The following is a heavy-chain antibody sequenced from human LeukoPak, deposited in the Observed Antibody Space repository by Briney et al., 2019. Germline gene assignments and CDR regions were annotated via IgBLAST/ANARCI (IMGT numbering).Heavy chain of an antibody. Sequence: APVKVSCKASGYTFTSYDINWVRQATGQGLEWMGWMNPNSGNTGYAQKFQGRVTMTRNTSISTAYMELSSLRSEDTAVYYCARGRADYGDYVFDPWGQGTLVTVSS. CDR2: MNPNSGNT. V-gene: IGHV1-8*01. CDR1: GYTFTSYD. CDR3: ARGRADYGDYVFDP. D-gene: IGHD4-17*01. J-gene: IGHJ5*02.